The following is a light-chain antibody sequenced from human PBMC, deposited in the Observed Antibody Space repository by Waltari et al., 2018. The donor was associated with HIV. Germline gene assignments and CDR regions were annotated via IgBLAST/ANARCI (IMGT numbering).Light chain of an antibody. J-gene: IGLJ2*01. CDR1: HLGDKY. CDR2: QGT. CDR3: QAWDSSTAVL. Sequence: SYELTQPPSVSVSPGQTASITCSGDHLGDKYACWYQQKSGQSPVLVIYQGTKRPSGIPERFSGSNSGNTATLTISGTQAMDEADYYCQAWDSSTAVLFGGGTKLTVL. V-gene: IGLV3-1*01.